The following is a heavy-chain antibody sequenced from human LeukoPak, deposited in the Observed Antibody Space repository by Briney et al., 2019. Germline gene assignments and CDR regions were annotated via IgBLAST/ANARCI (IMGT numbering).Heavy chain of an antibody. Sequence: SEPLSLTCTVSGGSINSYYWSWIRQPAGKGLEWIGSIHSSGSTSYSPSLKSRVTMSVDMSKKQLSLKLSSVTAADTAVYYCARGYVDIARTSYYMDVWGKGTTVTVSS. J-gene: IGHJ6*03. CDR1: GGSINSYY. CDR3: ARGYVDIARTSYYMDV. CDR2: IHSSGST. D-gene: IGHD5-18*01. V-gene: IGHV4-4*07.